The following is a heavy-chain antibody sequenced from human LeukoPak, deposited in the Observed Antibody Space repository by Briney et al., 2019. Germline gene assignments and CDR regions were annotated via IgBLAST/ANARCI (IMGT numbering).Heavy chain of an antibody. J-gene: IGHJ2*01. Sequence: SETLSLTCAAYGGSFSGYYWSWLRQPPGKGLEWLGEINHSGSTNYNPSLKSRVTISVDTSKNQFSLKLSSVTAADTAVYYCARAYGRPSYWYFDLWGRGTLVTVSS. CDR2: INHSGST. V-gene: IGHV4-34*01. D-gene: IGHD3-10*01. CDR3: ARAYGRPSYWYFDL. CDR1: GGSFSGYY.